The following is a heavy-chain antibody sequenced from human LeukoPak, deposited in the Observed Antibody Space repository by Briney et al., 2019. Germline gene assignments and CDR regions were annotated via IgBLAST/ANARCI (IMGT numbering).Heavy chain of an antibody. Sequence: ASVKVSCKAAGYTFTGYYMHWVRQAPGQGLEWMGWINPNSGGRNYAQQFQGRVTMTRDTSISTAYMELSRLRSDDTAVYYCASVYCSSTSCYEYFQHWGQGTLVTVSS. J-gene: IGHJ1*01. V-gene: IGHV1-2*02. CDR1: GYTFTGYY. CDR3: ASVYCSSTSCYEYFQH. D-gene: IGHD2-2*01. CDR2: INPNSGGR.